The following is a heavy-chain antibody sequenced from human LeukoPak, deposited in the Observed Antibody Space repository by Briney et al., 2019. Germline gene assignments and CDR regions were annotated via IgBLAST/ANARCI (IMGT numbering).Heavy chain of an antibody. D-gene: IGHD6-13*01. CDR1: GYTFTSYG. J-gene: IGHJ4*02. CDR2: ISAYNGNT. CDR3: ARDSSAYLAAALPGYYFDY. V-gene: IGHV1-18*01. Sequence: ASVKVSCKASGYTFTSYGISWVRQAPGQGLEWMGWISAYNGNTNYAQKLQGRVTMTTDTSTSTAYMELRSLRSDDTAVYYCARDSSAYLAAALPGYYFDYWGQGTLVTVSS.